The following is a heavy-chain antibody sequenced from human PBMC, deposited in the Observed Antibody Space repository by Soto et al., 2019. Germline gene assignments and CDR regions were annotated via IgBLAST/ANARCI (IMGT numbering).Heavy chain of an antibody. CDR3: ARNSGSYWHYFDN. V-gene: IGHV5-51*01. Sequence: RGESLKISCKGSGYSFTSHWIGWVRQMPGKGLEWMGVIYPGDSDTRYSPSFQGQVTISADKSISTAYLQWSSLKASDTAMYYCARNSGSYWHYFDNWGQGTLVTVSS. CDR1: GYSFTSHW. J-gene: IGHJ4*02. CDR2: IYPGDSDT. D-gene: IGHD1-26*01.